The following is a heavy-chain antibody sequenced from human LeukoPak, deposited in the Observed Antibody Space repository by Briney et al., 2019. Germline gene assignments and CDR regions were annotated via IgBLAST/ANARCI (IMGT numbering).Heavy chain of an antibody. CDR3: ARDGGEWLPTNWFDP. Sequence: PSETRSLTCTVSGGSISSYYWSWIRQPPGKGLEWIGYIYYSGSTNYNPSLKSRVTISVDTSKNQFSLKLSSVTAADTAVYYCARDGGEWLPTNWFDPWGQGTLVTVSS. CDR2: IYYSGST. V-gene: IGHV4-59*01. CDR1: GGSISSYY. D-gene: IGHD3-16*01. J-gene: IGHJ5*02.